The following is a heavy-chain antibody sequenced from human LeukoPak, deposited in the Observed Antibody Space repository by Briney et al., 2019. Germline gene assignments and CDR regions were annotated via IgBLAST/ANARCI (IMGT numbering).Heavy chain of an antibody. V-gene: IGHV1-8*01. D-gene: IGHD3-3*01. Sequence: GASVKVSCKASGYTFTSYDINWVRQATGQGLECMGWMNPNSGNTGYAQKFQGRVTMTRNTSISTAYMELSSLRSEDTAVYYCARGLRESYYDFWSGYYFFDYWGQGTLVTVSS. CDR3: ARGLRESYYDFWSGYYFFDY. CDR1: GYTFTSYD. J-gene: IGHJ4*02. CDR2: MNPNSGNT.